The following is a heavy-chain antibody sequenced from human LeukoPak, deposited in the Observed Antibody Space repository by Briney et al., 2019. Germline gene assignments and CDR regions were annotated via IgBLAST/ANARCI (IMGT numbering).Heavy chain of an antibody. CDR1: GFTFSSYS. CDR2: INSDGSST. CDR3: AREYCSSTSCYVDV. V-gene: IGHV3-74*01. J-gene: IGHJ4*02. Sequence: SGGSLRLSCAASGFTFSSYSMNWVRQAPGKGLVWVSRINSDGSSTSYADSVKGRFTISRDNAKNTLYLQMNSLRAEDTAVYYCAREYCSSTSCYVDVWGQGTLVTVSS. D-gene: IGHD2-2*01.